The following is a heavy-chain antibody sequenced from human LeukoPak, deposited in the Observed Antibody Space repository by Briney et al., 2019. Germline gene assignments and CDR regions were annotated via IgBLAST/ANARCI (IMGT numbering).Heavy chain of an antibody. CDR2: INTNTGNP. D-gene: IGHD4-17*01. Sequence: ASVKVSCKASGYTFTSYAMNWVRQALGQGLEWMGWINTNTGNPTYAQGFTGRFVFSLDTSVSTAYLQISSLKAEDTTAYYCARAGDDYGDYFDYWGQGTLVTVSS. CDR1: GYTFTSYA. CDR3: ARAGDDYGDYFDY. V-gene: IGHV7-4-1*02. J-gene: IGHJ4*02.